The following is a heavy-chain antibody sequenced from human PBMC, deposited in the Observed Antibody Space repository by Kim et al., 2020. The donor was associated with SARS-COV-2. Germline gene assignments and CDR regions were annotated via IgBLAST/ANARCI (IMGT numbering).Heavy chain of an antibody. J-gene: IGHJ3*02. CDR1: GGSISSSSYY. CDR3: ARGADYGAPRDAFDI. CDR2: IYYSGST. V-gene: IGHV4-39*01. D-gene: IGHD4-17*01. Sequence: SETLSLTCTVSGGSISSSSYYWGWIRQPPGKGLEWIGSIYYSGSTYYNPSLKSRVTISVDTSKNQFSLKLSSVTAADTAVYYCARGADYGAPRDAFDIWGQGTMVTVSS.